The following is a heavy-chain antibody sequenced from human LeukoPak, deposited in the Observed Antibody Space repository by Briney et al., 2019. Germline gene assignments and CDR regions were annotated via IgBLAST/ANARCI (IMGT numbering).Heavy chain of an antibody. V-gene: IGHV1-69*04. CDR2: IIPILGIA. Sequence: ASVKVSCKASGGTFSSYAISWVRQAPGQGLEWMGRIIPILGIANYAQKFQGRVTITADKSTSTAYMELSSLRSEDTAMYYCARVVGATQYFDYWGQGTLVTVSS. J-gene: IGHJ4*02. D-gene: IGHD1-26*01. CDR1: GGTFSSYA. CDR3: ARVVGATQYFDY.